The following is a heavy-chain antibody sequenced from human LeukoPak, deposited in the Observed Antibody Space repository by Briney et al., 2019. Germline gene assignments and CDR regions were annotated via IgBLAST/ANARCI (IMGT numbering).Heavy chain of an antibody. V-gene: IGHV3-33*01. Sequence: GGSLRLSCAASGFTFSSYGMHWVRQAPGKGLEWVAVIWYDRSNKYYADSVKGRFTISRDNSKNTLYLQMNSLRAEDTAVYYCARDLVAAGGRDYWGQGTLVTVSS. CDR2: IWYDRSNK. CDR1: GFTFSSYG. CDR3: ARDLVAAGGRDY. J-gene: IGHJ4*02. D-gene: IGHD2-15*01.